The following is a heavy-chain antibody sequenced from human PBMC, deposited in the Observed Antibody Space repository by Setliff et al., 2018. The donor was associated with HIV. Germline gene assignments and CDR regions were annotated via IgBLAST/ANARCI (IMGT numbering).Heavy chain of an antibody. V-gene: IGHV3-49*04. D-gene: IGHD5-18*01. Sequence: PGGSLRLSCTASGFTFGDYAMSWVRQAPGKGLEWVGFIRSKAYGGTTEYAASVKGRFTISRDDAKDSLYLHMNSLRAEDTAVYYCARQSYGWSYYFDYWGQGTLVTVSS. CDR2: IRSKAYGGTT. CDR3: ARQSYGWSYYFDY. J-gene: IGHJ4*02. CDR1: GFTFGDYA.